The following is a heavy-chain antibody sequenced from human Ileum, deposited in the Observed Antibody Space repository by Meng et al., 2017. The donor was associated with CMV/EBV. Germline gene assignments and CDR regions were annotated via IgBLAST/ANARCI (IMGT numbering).Heavy chain of an antibody. D-gene: IGHD2-2*01. V-gene: IGHV3-11*04. CDR2: INSGGGTI. Sequence: GESLKISCATSGFTFSDYYMSWIRQAPGKELEWVAYINSGGGTIYAESVKGRFTISRDNAKTSLYLQMNSLRAEDTAVYYCAREARYSGDSGTSSAMDVWGQGTTVTVSS. J-gene: IGHJ6*02. CDR1: GFTFSDYY. CDR3: AREARYSGDSGTSSAMDV.